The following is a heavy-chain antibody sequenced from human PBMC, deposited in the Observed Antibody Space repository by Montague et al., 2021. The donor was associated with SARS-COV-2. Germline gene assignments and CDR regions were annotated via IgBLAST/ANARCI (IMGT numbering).Heavy chain of an antibody. Sequence: SETLSLTCSIYDESDESFNYHYWSWIRQSPGRGLEWIGEVGLRGSTNYSPSLRSRVTMSLDTSKRQFTLKLRSVTAADTAIYYCARVNYYDGSGPFHFDSWGQGTQVIGSS. D-gene: IGHD3-22*01. J-gene: IGHJ4*02. CDR1: DESDESFNYHY. CDR3: ARVNYYDGSGPFHFDS. CDR2: VGLRGST. V-gene: IGHV4-34*01.